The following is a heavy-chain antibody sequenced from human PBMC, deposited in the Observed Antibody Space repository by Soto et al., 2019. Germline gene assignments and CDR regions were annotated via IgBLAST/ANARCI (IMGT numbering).Heavy chain of an antibody. CDR3: TRGYGDYVRDY. D-gene: IGHD4-17*01. Sequence: EVQLVESGGGLGQPGESLKLSCAVSGFTFSGSAMHWVRQASGKGLEWVGRIRSKANNYATAYAASVKGRFTISRDDSKNTAYLQMNSLKSEDTAVYYCTRGYGDYVRDYWGQGTLVIVSS. V-gene: IGHV3-73*01. CDR2: IRSKANNYAT. J-gene: IGHJ4*02. CDR1: GFTFSGSA.